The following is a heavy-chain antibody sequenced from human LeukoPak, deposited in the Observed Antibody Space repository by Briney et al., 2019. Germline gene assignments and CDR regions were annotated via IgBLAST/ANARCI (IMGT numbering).Heavy chain of an antibody. Sequence: GGSLRLSCAASEFTFDNYAMSWVRQAPGKGLEWVSVISGSGYYSYYADSVKGRFTVSRDNSKNTVYLQLTSLRIEDTAVYYCAKDRGDFPPYFDSWGPGTLVTVSS. J-gene: IGHJ4*02. CDR1: EFTFDNYA. CDR2: ISGSGYYS. CDR3: AKDRGDFPPYFDS. D-gene: IGHD2-21*02. V-gene: IGHV3-23*01.